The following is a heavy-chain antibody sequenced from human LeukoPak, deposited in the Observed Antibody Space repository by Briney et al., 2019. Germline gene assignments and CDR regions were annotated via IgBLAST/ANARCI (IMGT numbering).Heavy chain of an antibody. D-gene: IGHD6-19*01. V-gene: IGHV4-39*07. CDR1: GGSISSSSYY. CDR3: ARGEPNSSGWSPSDY. CDR2: IYYSGST. J-gene: IGHJ4*02. Sequence: SETLSLTCTVSGGSISSSSYYWGWIRQPPGKGLEWIGSIYYSGSTYYNPSLKSRVTISVDTSKNQFSLKLTSVSAADTAVYYCARGEPNSSGWSPSDYWGQGILVIVSS.